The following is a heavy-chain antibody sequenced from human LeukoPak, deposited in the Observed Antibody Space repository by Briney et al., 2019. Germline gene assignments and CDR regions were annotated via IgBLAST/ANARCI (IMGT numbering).Heavy chain of an antibody. V-gene: IGHV1-2*02. Sequence: WASVKVSCKASGYXFTGYYIHWVRQAPGQGLEWMGWINPNSGGTNYAQKFQGRVTMTRDTSISTAYMELSRLRSDDTAVYYCARDREAMVPDYWGQGTLVAVSS. D-gene: IGHD5-18*01. CDR1: GYXFTGYY. CDR3: ARDREAMVPDY. J-gene: IGHJ4*02. CDR2: INPNSGGT.